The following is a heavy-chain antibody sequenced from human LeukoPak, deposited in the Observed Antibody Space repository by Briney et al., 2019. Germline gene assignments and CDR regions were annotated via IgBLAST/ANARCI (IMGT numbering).Heavy chain of an antibody. Sequence: PGRSLRLSCAASGFTFSSYAMHWVRQAPGKGLEWVANIKQDGSEKYYVDSVKGRFTISRDNAKNSLYLQMNSLRAEDTAVYYCARELEWELLGYFDYWGQGTLVTVSS. D-gene: IGHD1-26*01. J-gene: IGHJ4*02. CDR2: IKQDGSEK. CDR3: ARELEWELLGYFDY. V-gene: IGHV3-7*01. CDR1: GFTFSSYA.